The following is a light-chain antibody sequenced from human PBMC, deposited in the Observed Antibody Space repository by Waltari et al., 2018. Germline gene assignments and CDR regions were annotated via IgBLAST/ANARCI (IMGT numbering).Light chain of an antibody. CDR3: QQYNSYSRT. V-gene: IGKV1-5*03. J-gene: IGKJ3*01. Sequence: DIQMTQSPSPLSASVGARVTITCRASQSISSWLAWYQQKPGKAPKLLIYKASSLESGVPSRFSGSGSGTEFTLTISSLQPDDFATYYCQQYNSYSRTFGPGTKVDIK. CDR1: QSISSW. CDR2: KAS.